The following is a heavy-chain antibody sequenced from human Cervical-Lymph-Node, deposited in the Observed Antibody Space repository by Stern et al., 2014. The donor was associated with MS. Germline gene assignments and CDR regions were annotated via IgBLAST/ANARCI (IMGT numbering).Heavy chain of an antibody. CDR3: ARGGIALALNWFDL. CDR2: VYYTGST. V-gene: IGHV4-59*01. J-gene: IGHJ5*02. D-gene: IGHD6-19*01. CDR1: GDSISNYY. Sequence: VQLQESGPGLVKPSETLSLMCTVSGDSISNYYWNWIRQTPGRGLQWIGYVYYTGSTSYNPSLKSRVTISLGTSKNQFSLKLNSVTAADTAVYYCARGGIALALNWFDLWGQGTPVTVSS.